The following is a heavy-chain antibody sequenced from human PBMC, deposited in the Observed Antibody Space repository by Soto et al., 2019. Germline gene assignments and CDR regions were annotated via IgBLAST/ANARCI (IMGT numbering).Heavy chain of an antibody. CDR3: ARLGEYDFWSGYYYGMDV. CDR1: GYTFTSYA. Sequence: ASVKVSCKASGYTFTSYAMHWVRQAPGQRLEWMGWINAGNGNTKYPQKFQGRVTITRDTSASTAYMELSSLRSEDTAVYYCARLGEYDFWSGYYYGMDVWGQGTTVTVSS. CDR2: INAGNGNT. J-gene: IGHJ6*02. D-gene: IGHD3-3*01. V-gene: IGHV1-3*01.